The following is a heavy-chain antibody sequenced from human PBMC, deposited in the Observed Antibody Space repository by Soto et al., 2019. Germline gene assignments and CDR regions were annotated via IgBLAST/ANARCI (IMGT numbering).Heavy chain of an antibody. CDR1: GFTFSNYA. CDR2: VSKDGDTK. D-gene: IGHD6-13*01. Sequence: QVQLVESGGGVVQPGRSLRLSCVASGFTFSNYAMQWVRQAPGKGLEWVAVVSKDGDTKYYADSVKGRFTISRDNSKITLYLQMNSLRAEDTAVYYCAKDAAAAGTFDYWGQGTLVTVSS. V-gene: IGHV3-30*18. J-gene: IGHJ4*02. CDR3: AKDAAAAGTFDY.